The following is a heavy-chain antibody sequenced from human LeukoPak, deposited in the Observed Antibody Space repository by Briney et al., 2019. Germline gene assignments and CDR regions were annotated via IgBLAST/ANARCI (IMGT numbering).Heavy chain of an antibody. CDR2: ISGSGGST. Sequence: PGGSLRLSCAASGFTFSSYAMSWVRQAPGKGLEWVSAISGSGGSTYYADSVKGRFTISGDSSKNTVYLQMNTLRVEDTAVYYCASDFPLYYYYMDVWGKGTTVTVSS. J-gene: IGHJ6*03. V-gene: IGHV3-23*01. CDR1: GFTFSSYA. CDR3: ASDFPLYYYYMDV.